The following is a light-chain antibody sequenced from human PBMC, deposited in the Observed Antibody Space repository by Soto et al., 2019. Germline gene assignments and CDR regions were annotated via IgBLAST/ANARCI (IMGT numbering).Light chain of an antibody. Sequence: DIQMTQSPSTLSASVGDRVTITCRASQSISSWLAWYQQKPGKAPKLLIFNAATLESGVPSRFLGSGSGTEFTLTISSLQPDDFGTYYCQQYSDFSTFGQGTKVEIK. CDR3: QQYSDFST. V-gene: IGKV1-5*01. J-gene: IGKJ1*01. CDR1: QSISSW. CDR2: NAA.